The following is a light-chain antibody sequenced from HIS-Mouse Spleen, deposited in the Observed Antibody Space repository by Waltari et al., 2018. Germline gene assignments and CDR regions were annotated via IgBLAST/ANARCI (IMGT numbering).Light chain of an antibody. CDR2: EGS. CDR3: CSYAGSSTLV. CDR1: SSDVGRYNL. Sequence: QSALTQPASVSGSPGHSLTISCPGTSSDVGRYNLVSWYQQHPGKAPKLMIYEGSKRPSGVSNRFSGSKSGNTASLTISGLQAEDEADYYCCSYAGSSTLVFGGGTKLTVL. V-gene: IGLV2-23*01. J-gene: IGLJ2*01.